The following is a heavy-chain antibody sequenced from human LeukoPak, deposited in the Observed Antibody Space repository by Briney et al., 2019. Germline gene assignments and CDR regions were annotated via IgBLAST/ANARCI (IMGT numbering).Heavy chain of an antibody. CDR3: ARGFDDYNCLYSYFYAMDV. V-gene: IGHV3-48*03. D-gene: IGHD5-24*01. J-gene: IGHJ6*02. Sequence: GGSLRLSRAASEFAFSSYEMNWVRQAPGKGLEWVSYIDRSGSTIHYADAVKGRFTISRDNARNSLYLQMNSLRVEDTAVYYCARGFDDYNCLYSYFYAMDVWGQGTTVTVSS. CDR1: EFAFSSYE. CDR2: IDRSGSTI.